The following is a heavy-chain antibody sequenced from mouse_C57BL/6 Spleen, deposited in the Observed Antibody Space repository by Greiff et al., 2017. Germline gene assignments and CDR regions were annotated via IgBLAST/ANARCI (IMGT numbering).Heavy chain of an antibody. D-gene: IGHD2-1*01. J-gene: IGHJ2*01. CDR1: GYTFTSYW. CDR2: IDPSDSYT. V-gene: IGHV1-69*01. CDR3: ARFYGNYYFDY. Sequence: QVQLQQPGAELVMPGASVKLSCKASGYTFTSYWMHWVKQRPGQGLEWIGGIDPSDSYTNYNQKFKGKSPLTVDKSSSPAYMQLSSLTSEYSAVYYCARFYGNYYFDYWGQGTTLTVSS.